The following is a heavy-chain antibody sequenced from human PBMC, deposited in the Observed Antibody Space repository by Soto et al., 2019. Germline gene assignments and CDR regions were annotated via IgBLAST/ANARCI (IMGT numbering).Heavy chain of an antibody. V-gene: IGHV1-3*01. CDR3: ARTLYGDNVDY. D-gene: IGHD4-17*01. CDR2: INAGSGNT. CDR1: GYTFTSYA. J-gene: IGHJ4*02. Sequence: ASVKVSCKASGYTFTSYAMHWVRQATGQRLEWMGWINAGSGNTEYAQKFQGRVTMTRNTSISTAYMELSSLRSEDTAVYYCARTLYGDNVDYWGQGTLVTVSS.